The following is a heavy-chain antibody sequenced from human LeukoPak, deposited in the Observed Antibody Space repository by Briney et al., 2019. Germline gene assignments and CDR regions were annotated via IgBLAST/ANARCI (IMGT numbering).Heavy chain of an antibody. J-gene: IGHJ4*02. D-gene: IGHD3-10*01. CDR3: ARDVVRGVRDY. V-gene: IGHV3-66*01. CDR2: IYSGGST. CDR1: GFTVSSNY. Sequence: GGSLRLSCAASGFTVSSNYMSWVRQAPGKGLEWVSVIYSGGSTYYADSVKGRFTISRDNSKNTPYLQMNSLRAEDTAVYYCARDVVRGVRDYWGQGTLVTVSS.